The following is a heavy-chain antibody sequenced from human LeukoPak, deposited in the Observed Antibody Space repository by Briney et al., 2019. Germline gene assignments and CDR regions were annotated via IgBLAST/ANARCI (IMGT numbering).Heavy chain of an antibody. D-gene: IGHD4-23*01. J-gene: IGHJ6*02. V-gene: IGHV3-30*18. CDR3: AKATLGGPYYYYGMDV. CDR1: GFTFSSYG. Sequence: GGSLRLSCAASGFTFSSYGMHWVRQAPGEGLEWVAVISYDGSNKYYADSVKGRFTISRDNSKNTLYLQMNSLRAEDTAVYYCAKATLGGPYYYYGMDVWGQGTTVTVSS. CDR2: ISYDGSNK.